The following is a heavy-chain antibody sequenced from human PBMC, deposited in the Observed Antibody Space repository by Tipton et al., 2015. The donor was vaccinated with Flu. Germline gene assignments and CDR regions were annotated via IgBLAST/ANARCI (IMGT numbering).Heavy chain of an antibody. Sequence: QSGAEVKKPGASVKVSCKASGYTFTSYDINWVRQATGQGLEWMGWMNPNSGNTGYAQKFQGRVTMTRNTSISTAYMELSSLRSEDTAVYYCARVAEPNVLRYFDWLFKFDPWGQGTLVTVSS. CDR1: GYTFTSYD. CDR3: ARVAEPNVLRYFDWLFKFDP. V-gene: IGHV1-8*01. D-gene: IGHD3-9*01. CDR2: MNPNSGNT. J-gene: IGHJ5*02.